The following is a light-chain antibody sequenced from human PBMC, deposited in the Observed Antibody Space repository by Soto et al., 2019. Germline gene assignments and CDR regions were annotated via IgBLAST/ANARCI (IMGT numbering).Light chain of an antibody. CDR1: QSVSRKY. Sequence: EIVLTQSPGTLYLSPGERATLSCRARQSVSRKYLAWYKQKPGQAPRVLIYGASIRATGIPERFSGGGSGTDFALTITRQEPEDVAVYYCQQYGSSLFTLGPGTKVDI. CDR2: GAS. CDR3: QQYGSSLFT. J-gene: IGKJ3*01. V-gene: IGKV3-20*01.